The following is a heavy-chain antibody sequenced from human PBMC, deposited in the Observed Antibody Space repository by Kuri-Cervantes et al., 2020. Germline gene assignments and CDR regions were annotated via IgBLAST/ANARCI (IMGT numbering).Heavy chain of an antibody. V-gene: IGHV3-9*01. CDR2: ISWNSGSI. CDR3: ARQLFDSSGYRPLDW. Sequence: SLKISCAASGFTFDDYAMHWVRQAPGKGLEWVSGISWNSGSIGYADSVKGRFTISRDNAKNSLYLQMNSLRAEDTALYYCARQLFDSSGYRPLDWWGQGTLVTVSS. J-gene: IGHJ4*02. D-gene: IGHD3-22*01. CDR1: GFTFDDYA.